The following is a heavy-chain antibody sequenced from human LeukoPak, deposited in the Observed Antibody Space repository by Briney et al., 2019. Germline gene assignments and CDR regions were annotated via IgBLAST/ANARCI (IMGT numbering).Heavy chain of an antibody. V-gene: IGHV4-59*01. CDR2: IHYSGST. J-gene: IGHJ6*02. CDR3: ARDGAAMLSPYGMDV. Sequence: SETLSLTCTVSGGSFSTYYWSWIRQPPGKGLEWIGYIHYSGSTIYNPSLKSRVTISVDMPKNQFSLKVSSVTAADTAVYYCARDGAAMLSPYGMDVWGQGTTVTVSS. D-gene: IGHD3-16*01. CDR1: GGSFSTYY.